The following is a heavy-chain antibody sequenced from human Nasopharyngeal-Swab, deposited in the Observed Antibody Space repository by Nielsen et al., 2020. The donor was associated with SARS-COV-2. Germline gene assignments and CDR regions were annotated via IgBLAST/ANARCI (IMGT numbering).Heavy chain of an antibody. Sequence: GESLKISCAASGFTFSSYWMSWVCQASGKGLEWVANIKQDGSEKYYVDSVKGRFAISRDNAKNSLYLQMNSLRAEDTAVYYCAREPYSSSSQGGYYYGMDVWGQGTTVTVSS. CDR1: GFTFSSYW. V-gene: IGHV3-7*01. D-gene: IGHD6-13*01. CDR3: AREPYSSSSQGGYYYGMDV. CDR2: IKQDGSEK. J-gene: IGHJ6*02.